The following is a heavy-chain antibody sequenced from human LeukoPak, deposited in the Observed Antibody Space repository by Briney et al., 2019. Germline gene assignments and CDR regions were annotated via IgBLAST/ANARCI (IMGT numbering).Heavy chain of an antibody. D-gene: IGHD2-21*02. J-gene: IGHJ6*02. Sequence: ASVKVSCKASGYTFTSYAMNWVRQAPGQGLEWMGWINTNTGNPTYAQGFTGRFVFSLDTSVSTAYLQISSLKAEDTAVYYCARDGGCGGGDCYSKGYYYYYGMDVWGQGTTVTVSS. CDR1: GYTFTSYA. CDR2: INTNTGNP. V-gene: IGHV7-4-1*02. CDR3: ARDGGCGGGDCYSKGYYYYYGMDV.